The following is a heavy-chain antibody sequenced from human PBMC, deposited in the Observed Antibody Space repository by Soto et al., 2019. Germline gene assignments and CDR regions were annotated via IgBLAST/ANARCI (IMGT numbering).Heavy chain of an antibody. CDR2: ISGSGGST. J-gene: IGHJ6*03. CDR1: GFTFSSYA. V-gene: IGHV3-23*01. CDR3: AKRNYYYYYMDV. Sequence: GGSLRLSCAASGFTFSSYAMSWVRQAPGKGLEWVSAISGSGGSTYYADSVKGRLTISRDNSKNTLYLQMNSLRAEDTAVYYCAKRNYYYYYMDVWGKGTTVTVSS.